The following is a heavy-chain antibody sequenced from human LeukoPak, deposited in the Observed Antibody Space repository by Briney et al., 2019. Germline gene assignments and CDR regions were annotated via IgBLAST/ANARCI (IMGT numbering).Heavy chain of an antibody. CDR1: GFTFNSYW. J-gene: IGHJ4*02. V-gene: IGHV3-7*01. CDR2: IKQDGSEK. D-gene: IGHD6-6*01. CDR3: ARMGSSSSSX. Sequence: PGGSLRLSCAASGFTFNSYWMTWVRQAPGKGLEWVANIKQDGSEKYYVDSVKGRFTISRDNAKNSLYLQMNSLRAEDTAVYYCARMGSSSSSXWGQGTLVTV.